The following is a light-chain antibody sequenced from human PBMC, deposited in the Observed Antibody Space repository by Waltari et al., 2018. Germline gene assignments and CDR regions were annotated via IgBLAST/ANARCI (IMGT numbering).Light chain of an antibody. CDR3: QEYYTTPGT. CDR1: QNILYHANNKNY. J-gene: IGKJ2*01. CDR2: WAS. V-gene: IGKV4-1*01. Sequence: DIVMTQSPDSLTLSLGERATISCKSTQNILYHANNKNYLAWYQQKPGQPPKLPFYWASTRQSGVPDRFSGSGSATDFTLTITSLQAEDVAVYYCQEYYTTPGTFGQGTKLEV.